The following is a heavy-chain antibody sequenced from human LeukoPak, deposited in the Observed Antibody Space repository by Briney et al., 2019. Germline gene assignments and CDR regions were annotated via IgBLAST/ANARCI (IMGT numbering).Heavy chain of an antibody. CDR3: ARGTATTGGYFQH. V-gene: IGHV3-48*02. CDR1: GFTFSTYI. Sequence: GGSLRLSCVASGFTFSTYIMNWVRQAPGKGLEWVSYISSDSTTMNYADSARGRFIISGDNAKSSLFLQMNSLRDEDTAVYYCARGTATTGGYFQHCGPGTLVTVSS. CDR2: ISSDSTTM. J-gene: IGHJ1*01. D-gene: IGHD1-1*01.